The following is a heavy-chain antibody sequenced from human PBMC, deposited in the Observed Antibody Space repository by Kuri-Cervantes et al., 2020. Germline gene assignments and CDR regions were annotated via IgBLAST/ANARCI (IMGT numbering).Heavy chain of an antibody. J-gene: IGHJ6*02. V-gene: IGHV3-30*18. CDR2: IAHDENNK. CDR1: GFTFSSHG. CDR3: AKEGSRYYYYGMDV. D-gene: IGHD3-10*01. Sequence: GGSLRLSCAVSGFTFSSHGMHWVRQAPGKGLEWVAVIAHDENNKYYADSVKGRFTISRDNSKNTLYLQMNSLRAEDTAVYYCAKEGSRYYYYGMDVWGQGTTVTVSS.